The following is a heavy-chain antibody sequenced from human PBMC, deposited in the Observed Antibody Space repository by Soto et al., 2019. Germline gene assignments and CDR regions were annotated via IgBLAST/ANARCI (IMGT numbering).Heavy chain of an antibody. V-gene: IGHV3-23*01. CDR1: GFTFSSYA. J-gene: IGHJ6*02. D-gene: IGHD5-18*01. CDR2: ISGSGGST. Sequence: GGSLRLSCAASGFTFSSYAISWVRQAPGKGLEWVSAISGSGGSTYYADSVKGRFTISRDNSKNTLYLQMNSLRAEDTAVYYCAKDLGYSYGYYYYGMDVWGQGTTVTVSS. CDR3: AKDLGYSYGYYYYGMDV.